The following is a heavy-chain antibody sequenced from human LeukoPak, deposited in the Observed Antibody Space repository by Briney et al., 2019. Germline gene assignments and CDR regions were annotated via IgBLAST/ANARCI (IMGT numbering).Heavy chain of an antibody. CDR3: ARVELGAAGGEGRD. CDR1: GYTFTSYA. V-gene: IGHV7-4-1*02. CDR2: INTNTGDP. D-gene: IGHD6-13*01. Sequence: ASVKVSCKASGYTFTSYAMNWVRQAPGQGLEWMGWINTNTGDPTYAQGFTGRFVFSLDTSVSTAYLQISSLKPEDTAMYYCARVELGAAGGEGRDWGQGTLVTVSS. J-gene: IGHJ4*02.